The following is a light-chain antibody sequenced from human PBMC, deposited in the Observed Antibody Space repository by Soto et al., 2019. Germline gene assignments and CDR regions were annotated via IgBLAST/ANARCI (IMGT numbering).Light chain of an antibody. CDR1: QSVSSN. CDR3: QQYNYWPPGT. CDR2: GAS. Sequence: EIEMTQSPSTLSVSPGERATLSCRASQSVSSNLAWYQQKPGQAPRLLIYGASTMASGIPARFSGSGSGTEFTLTISSLQDEDVAVYYCQQYNYWPPGTFGQGTKVEIK. V-gene: IGKV3-15*01. J-gene: IGKJ1*01.